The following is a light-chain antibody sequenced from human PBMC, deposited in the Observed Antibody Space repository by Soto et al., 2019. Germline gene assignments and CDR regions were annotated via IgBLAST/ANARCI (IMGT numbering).Light chain of an antibody. V-gene: IGKV3-20*01. J-gene: IGKJ1*01. Sequence: EIVLTQSPGTLSLSPGETATLSCRASQTVNSDYLAWFQQRPGQAPRLLIFATSRRATDIPDRFSGSGSGTDSTLAISRLEPDDFEVYYCQQYGSSRWTFGQGTKVDI. CDR1: QTVNSDY. CDR3: QQYGSSRWT. CDR2: ATS.